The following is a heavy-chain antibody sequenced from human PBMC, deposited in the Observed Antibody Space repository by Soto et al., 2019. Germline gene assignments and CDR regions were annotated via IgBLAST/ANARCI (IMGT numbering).Heavy chain of an antibody. CDR1: GGSITSYY. D-gene: IGHD3-10*01. Sequence: ETLSLTCTVSGGSITSYYWSWIRQPPGKGLEWIGYIHNSGSTSYNPSLQSRVTISADVSKNQFSLDLRSVTAADTAVYYCARLWSGTNXWGHATLVTVSX. CDR3: ARLWSGTNX. V-gene: IGHV4-59*01. J-gene: IGHJ4*01. CDR2: IHNSGST.